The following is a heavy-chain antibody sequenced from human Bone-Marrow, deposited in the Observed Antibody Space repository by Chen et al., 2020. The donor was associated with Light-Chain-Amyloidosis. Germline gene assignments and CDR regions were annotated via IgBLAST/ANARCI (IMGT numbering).Heavy chain of an antibody. V-gene: IGHV3-23*04. J-gene: IGHJ4*02. D-gene: IGHD6-6*01. CDR1: RFTFSTSA. CDR2: ISGGSEPL. CDR3: ATFARTSSLSCGLDY. Sequence: EVQLVGSGGGLGQPGESLRPSCAASRFTFSTSAVSWVRQPPGKGLAVVPLISGGSEPLTSADSVNGRFTIARDDSKGTLYLPINRPRAADTAVYSRATFARTSSLSCGLDYWGQGA.